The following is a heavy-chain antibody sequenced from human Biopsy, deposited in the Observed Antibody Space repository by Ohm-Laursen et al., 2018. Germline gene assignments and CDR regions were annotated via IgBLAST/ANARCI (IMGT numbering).Heavy chain of an antibody. D-gene: IGHD1-1*01. CDR1: GGSITDDY. J-gene: IGHJ3*01. CDR2: ISKGGDT. Sequence: SQTLSLTCTVSGGSITDDYWSWIRQSPGKGLEWIGFISKGGDTTYNPSLRGRVAISVDTSKNQFSLKLSSATAADTAIFFCARLYRLDDYWNDDPPDAFDVWGQGTRVTVSS. V-gene: IGHV4-59*01. CDR3: ARLYRLDDYWNDDPPDAFDV.